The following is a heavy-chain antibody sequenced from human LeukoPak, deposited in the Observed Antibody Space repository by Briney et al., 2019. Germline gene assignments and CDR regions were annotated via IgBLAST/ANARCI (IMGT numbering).Heavy chain of an antibody. D-gene: IGHD1-26*01. CDR2: INGYNGNT. Sequence: ASVKVSCKASDNSLTNYGISWVRQAPGQGLEWMGWINGYNGNTKYAQKLQGRVTMTTDTSTSTAYMELRSLRSDDTAVYYCARGRIVGATTRSYWFDPWGQGTLVTVSS. CDR1: DNSLTNYG. J-gene: IGHJ5*02. V-gene: IGHV1-18*01. CDR3: ARGRIVGATTRSYWFDP.